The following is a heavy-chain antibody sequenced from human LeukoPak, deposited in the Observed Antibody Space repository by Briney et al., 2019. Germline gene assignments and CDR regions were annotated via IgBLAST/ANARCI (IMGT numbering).Heavy chain of an antibody. V-gene: IGHV5-10-1*01. D-gene: IGHD6-13*01. CDR2: IDPSDSYT. CDR1: GYSFTSYW. Sequence: GESLKISCKGSGYSFTSYWISWVRQMPGKGLEWMGRIDPSDSYTNHSPSFQGHVTILADKSISTAYLQWSSLKASDTAMYYCARGPNSSSWYLNWFDPWGQGTLVTVSS. J-gene: IGHJ5*02. CDR3: ARGPNSSSWYLNWFDP.